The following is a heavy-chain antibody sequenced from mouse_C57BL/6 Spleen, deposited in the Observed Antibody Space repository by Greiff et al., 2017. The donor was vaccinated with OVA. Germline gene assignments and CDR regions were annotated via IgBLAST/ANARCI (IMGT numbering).Heavy chain of an antibody. Sequence: EVKLMESGGGLVQPKGSLKLSCAASGFSFNTYAMNWVRQAPGKGLEWVARIRSKSNNYATYYADSVKDRFTISRDDSESMLYLQMNNLKTEDTAMYYCVRQGYYGGFAYWGQGTLVTVSA. V-gene: IGHV10-1*01. J-gene: IGHJ3*01. CDR2: IRSKSNNYAT. CDR1: GFSFNTYA. D-gene: IGHD1-1*01. CDR3: VRQGYYGGFAY.